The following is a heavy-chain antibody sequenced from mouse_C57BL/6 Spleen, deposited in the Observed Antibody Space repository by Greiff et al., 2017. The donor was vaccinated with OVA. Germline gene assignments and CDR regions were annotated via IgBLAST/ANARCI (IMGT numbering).Heavy chain of an antibody. D-gene: IGHD1-1*01. V-gene: IGHV1-55*01. CDR1: GYTFTSYW. Sequence: VQLQQPGAELVKPGASVKMSCKASGYTFTSYWITWVKQRPGQGLEWIGDIYPGSGSTNYNEKFKSKATLTVDTSSSTAYMQLSSLTSEDSAVYSCERGDYYGSSYWYFDVWGTGTTVTVSS. CDR3: ERGDYYGSSYWYFDV. J-gene: IGHJ1*03. CDR2: IYPGSGST.